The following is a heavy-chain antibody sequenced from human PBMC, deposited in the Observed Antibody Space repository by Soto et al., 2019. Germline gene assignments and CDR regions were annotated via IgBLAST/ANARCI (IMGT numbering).Heavy chain of an antibody. CDR1: GDSVSSNSAA. CDR3: ARGSWDDVSGHYYMDV. V-gene: IGHV6-1*01. CDR2: TYYRSKWYS. D-gene: IGHD1-1*01. Sequence: QTLSLTCDISGDSVSSNSAAWNWIRQTPSRGLEWLGRTYYRSKWYSDYAISVKSRVTVNPDTFKSQFSLQLNSVTPEDTAVYYCARGSWDDVSGHYYMDVWGKGTTVTVSS. J-gene: IGHJ6*03.